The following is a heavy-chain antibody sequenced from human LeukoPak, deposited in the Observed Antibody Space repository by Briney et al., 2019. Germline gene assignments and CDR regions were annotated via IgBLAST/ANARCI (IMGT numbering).Heavy chain of an antibody. V-gene: IGHV3-30*02. Sequence: GGSLRLSCAASGFTFSSYGMHWVRQAPGKGLEWVAFIRYDGSNKYYADSVKGRFTISRDNSKNTLYLQMNSLRAEDTAVYYCAKARGSGSYSYYFDYWGQGTLVTVSS. J-gene: IGHJ4*02. CDR1: GFTFSSYG. CDR2: IRYDGSNK. D-gene: IGHD3-10*01. CDR3: AKARGSGSYSYYFDY.